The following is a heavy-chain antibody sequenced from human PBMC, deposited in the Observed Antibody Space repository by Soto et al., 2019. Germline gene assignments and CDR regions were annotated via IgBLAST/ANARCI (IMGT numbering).Heavy chain of an antibody. CDR1: GGSISSGPYY. CDR3: STRQAMIVEHRYFDL. Sequence: QVQLQESGPGLVKPSQTLSLTCTVSGGSISSGPYYWSWVRQHPGKGLEWIGHIYYSGSTHYNPSPQRRVTISVDTSKNQFSLQLTSVIAADTAVEYCSTRQAMIVEHRYFDLWGRGTLVTVSS. D-gene: IGHD3-22*01. CDR2: IYYSGST. V-gene: IGHV4-31*03. J-gene: IGHJ2*01.